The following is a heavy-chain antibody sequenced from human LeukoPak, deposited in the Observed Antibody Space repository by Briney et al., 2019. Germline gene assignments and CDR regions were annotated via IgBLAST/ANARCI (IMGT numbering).Heavy chain of an antibody. V-gene: IGHV3-30*18. J-gene: IGHJ3*02. D-gene: IGHD6-19*01. CDR3: AKRSVPGAGTGSFDI. Sequence: PGTSLRPSCAASGFTFSSYAFYWVRQAPGKGLEWVSSISYDGRNQYYIDSVRGRFTISRDNSKNTLYLQMNSLRTEDTAVYFCAKRSVPGAGTGSFDIWGQGTMVTVSS. CDR1: GFTFSSYA. CDR2: ISYDGRNQ.